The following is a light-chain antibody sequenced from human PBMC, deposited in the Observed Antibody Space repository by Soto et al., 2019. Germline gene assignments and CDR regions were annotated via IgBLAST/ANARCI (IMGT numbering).Light chain of an antibody. J-gene: IGLJ2*01. CDR1: SSDVGGYNF. CDR2: EVS. Sequence: QSVLTQPPSASGSPGQSVTISCTGTSSDVGGYNFVSWYQQHPGKAPKLLIYEVSKRPSGVPDRFSGSKSDNTASLTVSGRQAEDEADYYCSSFAGGNNLLFGGGTKLTVL. CDR3: SSFAGGNNLL. V-gene: IGLV2-8*01.